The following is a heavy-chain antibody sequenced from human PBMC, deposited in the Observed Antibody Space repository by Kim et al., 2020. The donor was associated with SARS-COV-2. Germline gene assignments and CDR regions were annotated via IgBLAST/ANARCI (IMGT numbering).Heavy chain of an antibody. V-gene: IGHV3-23*01. Sequence: GGSLRLSCAASGFTFSGYAMRWVRQAPGKGLEWVSSISGNGSSKYYADSAKGRFTISRDNSKNTLHLQMNSLRAEDTAVYNCAKQTYISGIYPIDYWGQGTLVTVSS. CDR1: GFTFSGYA. J-gene: IGHJ4*02. D-gene: IGHD3-10*01. CDR2: ISGNGSSK. CDR3: AKQTYISGIYPIDY.